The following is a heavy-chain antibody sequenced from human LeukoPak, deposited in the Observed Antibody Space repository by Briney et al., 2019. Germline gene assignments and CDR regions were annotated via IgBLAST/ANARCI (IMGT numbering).Heavy chain of an antibody. D-gene: IGHD3-16*01. CDR1: GYRLSELS. CDR2: FDPEDGER. V-gene: IGHV1-24*01. CDR3: TTIRVDSSWFGFYFHH. J-gene: IGHJ4*02. Sequence: ASVKVSCKVSGYRLSELSLHWVRQAPGKGLEWMGGFDPEDGERIYAQRFRGRVTMTEDSSTETAYMELNRLTSEDTALYFCTTIRVDSSWFGFYFHHWGQGTLVAVSS.